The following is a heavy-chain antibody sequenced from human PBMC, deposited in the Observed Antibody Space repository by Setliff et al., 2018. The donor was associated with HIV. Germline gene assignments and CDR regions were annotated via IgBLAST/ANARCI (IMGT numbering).Heavy chain of an antibody. CDR3: ASHAKTVDTGLFDY. Sequence: ASVKVSCKSSGYNFGFHYVHWVRQAPGQGFEWLGVINPTAGSTTLEQKFQGRLTLTRDASTETVYMELTSLRSGDTAVYYCASHAKTVDTGLFDYWGQGTQVTVSS. V-gene: IGHV1-46*01. J-gene: IGHJ4*02. CDR1: GYNFGFHY. CDR2: INPTAGST. D-gene: IGHD3-9*01.